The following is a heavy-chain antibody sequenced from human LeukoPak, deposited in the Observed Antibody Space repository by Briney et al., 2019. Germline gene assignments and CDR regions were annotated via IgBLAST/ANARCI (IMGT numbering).Heavy chain of an antibody. V-gene: IGHV4-59*01. Sequence: SETLSLTCTVSGGSISSYYWSWIRQPPGKGLEWIGYIYYSGSTNYNPSLKSRVTISVDTSKNQFSLKLSSVTAADTAVYYCARHLPNRGSYGMDVWDQGTTVTVSS. CDR2: IYYSGST. CDR1: GGSISSYY. CDR3: ARHLPNRGSYGMDV. D-gene: IGHD1-26*01. J-gene: IGHJ6*02.